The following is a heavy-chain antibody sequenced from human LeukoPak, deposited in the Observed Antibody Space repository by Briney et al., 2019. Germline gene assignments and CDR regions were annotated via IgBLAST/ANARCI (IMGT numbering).Heavy chain of an antibody. CDR3: AKGGLSFGEPYFDY. CDR1: GFTFSSYA. Sequence: GGSLRLSCAASGFTFSSYAMSWVRQAPGKGLEWVSAISGSGGSTYYADSVKGRFTISRDNSKKTLYLQMNSLRAEDTAVYYCAKGGLSFGEPYFDYWGQGTLVTVSS. CDR2: ISGSGGST. V-gene: IGHV3-23*01. D-gene: IGHD3-10*01. J-gene: IGHJ4*02.